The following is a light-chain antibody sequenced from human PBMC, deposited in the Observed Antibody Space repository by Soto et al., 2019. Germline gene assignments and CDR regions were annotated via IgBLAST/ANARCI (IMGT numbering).Light chain of an antibody. CDR1: KNDIGVYDF. J-gene: IGLJ2*01. CDR2: EVV. Sequence: QSALTQPPSASGSPGQSVTISCTGTKNDIGVYDFVSWYQHHPGKAPRLIIYEVVQRPSGVPDRFSGSKSGTSASLAISGLRSEDEADYYCAAWDDSLSGQGVVFGGGTKLTVL. V-gene: IGLV2-8*01. CDR3: AAWDDSLSGQGVV.